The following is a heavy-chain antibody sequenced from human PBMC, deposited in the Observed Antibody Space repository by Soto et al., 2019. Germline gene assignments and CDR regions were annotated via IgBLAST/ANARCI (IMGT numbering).Heavy chain of an antibody. CDR1: GFTFSSYS. D-gene: IGHD3-3*01. J-gene: IGHJ4*02. Sequence: GGSLRLSCAASGFTFSSYSMNWVRQAPGKGLEWVSYISSSSSTIYYADSVKGRFTISRDNAKNSLYLQMNSLRAEDTAVYYCAREHTITIFGVVTWGHFDYWGQGTLVTVSS. V-gene: IGHV3-48*01. CDR3: AREHTITIFGVVTWGHFDY. CDR2: ISSSSSTI.